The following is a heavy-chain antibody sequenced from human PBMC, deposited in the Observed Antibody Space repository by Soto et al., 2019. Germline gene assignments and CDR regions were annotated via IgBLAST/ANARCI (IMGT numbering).Heavy chain of an antibody. Sequence: SETLSLTCTVSGGSISSSSYYWGWIRQPPGKGLEWIGSIYYSGSTYYNPSLKSRVTISVDTSKNQFSLKLSSVTAADTALYYCATYSSSWYGAFDIWGQGTMVTVSS. V-gene: IGHV4-39*01. J-gene: IGHJ3*02. CDR1: GGSISSSSYY. CDR3: ATYSSSWYGAFDI. CDR2: IYYSGST. D-gene: IGHD6-13*01.